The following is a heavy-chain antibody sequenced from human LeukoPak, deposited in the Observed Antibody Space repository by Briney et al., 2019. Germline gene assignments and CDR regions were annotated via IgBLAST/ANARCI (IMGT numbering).Heavy chain of an antibody. D-gene: IGHD3-9*01. V-gene: IGHV4-4*07. CDR2: MSASGST. CDR3: ARDSDSYYDILTASYYYGMDV. CDR1: GDSIRGFY. J-gene: IGHJ6*02. Sequence: RPSETLSLTCTVSGDSIRGFYWSWIRQPAGKGLEWIGRMSASGSTNYNPSLKSRVTMSVDTSKNQFSLKLSSVTAADTAVYYCARDSDSYYDILTASYYYGMDVWGQGTTATVSS.